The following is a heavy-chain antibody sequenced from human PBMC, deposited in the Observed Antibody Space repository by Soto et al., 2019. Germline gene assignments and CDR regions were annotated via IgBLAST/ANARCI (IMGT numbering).Heavy chain of an antibody. CDR2: MNPNSGNT. D-gene: IGHD2-15*01. CDR3: ARGTGYCSGGSCQRRGFDS. Sequence: ASVKVSCKASGYTFTSCDSNWVRQATGQGLEGMGWMNPNSGNTGYAQKFQGRVTMTRNTSISTAYMELSSLRSEDTAVYYCARGTGYCSGGSCQRRGFDSWGQGTLVTVSS. V-gene: IGHV1-8*01. J-gene: IGHJ5*01. CDR1: GYTFTSCD.